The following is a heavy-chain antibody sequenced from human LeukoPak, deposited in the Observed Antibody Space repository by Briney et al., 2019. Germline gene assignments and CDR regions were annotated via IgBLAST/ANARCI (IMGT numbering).Heavy chain of an antibody. CDR2: ISYDGSNK. J-gene: IGHJ4*02. D-gene: IGHD1-26*01. Sequence: GGSLRLSCAASGFTFSSYAMHWVRQAPGKGLEWVAVISYDGSNKYYADSVKGRFTISRDNSKNTLYLQMNSLRAEDTAVYYCAKMGTGATYFDYWGQGTLVTVSS. V-gene: IGHV3-30-3*02. CDR3: AKMGTGATYFDY. CDR1: GFTFSSYA.